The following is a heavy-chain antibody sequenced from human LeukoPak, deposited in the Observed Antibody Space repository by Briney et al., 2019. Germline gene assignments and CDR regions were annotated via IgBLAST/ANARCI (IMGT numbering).Heavy chain of an antibody. Sequence: SETLSLTCTVSGGSISSYYWSWIRQHPGKGLEWIGYIYYSGSTNYNPSLKSRVTISVDTSKNQFSLKLSSVTAADTAVYYCARLTSSSSGSSFDYWGQGTLVTVSS. J-gene: IGHJ4*02. V-gene: IGHV4-59*08. CDR2: IYYSGST. CDR3: ARLTSSSSGSSFDY. D-gene: IGHD6-13*01. CDR1: GGSISSYY.